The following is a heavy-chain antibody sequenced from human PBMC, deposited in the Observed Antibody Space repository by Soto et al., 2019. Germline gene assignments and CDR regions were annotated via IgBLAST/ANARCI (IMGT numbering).Heavy chain of an antibody. Sequence: QVQLVESAGGVVQPGGSLRLSCSASGFTFSDYAMHWVRQAPGKGLEWVAAVSSDGNRKYYATSVKGRFAISKDKSMGTRFLQMDSLGADDTAVYYCAKVETSGRGPPVSCDIWGQGTMVTVSS. CDR1: GFTFSDYA. V-gene: IGHV3-30*18. D-gene: IGHD6-19*01. J-gene: IGHJ3*02. CDR2: VSSDGNRK. CDR3: AKVETSGRGPPVSCDI.